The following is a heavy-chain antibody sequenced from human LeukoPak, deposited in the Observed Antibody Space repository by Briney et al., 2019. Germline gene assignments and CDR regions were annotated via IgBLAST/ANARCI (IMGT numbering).Heavy chain of an antibody. D-gene: IGHD3-22*01. J-gene: IGHJ6*02. V-gene: IGHV1-69*04. CDR1: GGTFSSYA. CDR3: ARGGRRDYYDSSGADYYYYGMDV. CDR2: IIPILGIA. Sequence: SVKVSCEASGGTFSSYAISWVRQAPGQGLEWMGRIIPILGIANYAQKFQGRVTITADKSTSTAYMELSSLRSEDTAVYYCARGGRRDYYDSSGADYYYYGMDVWGQGTTVTVSS.